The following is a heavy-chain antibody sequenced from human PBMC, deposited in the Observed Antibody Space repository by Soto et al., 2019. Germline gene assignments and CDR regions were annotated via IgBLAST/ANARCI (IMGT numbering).Heavy chain of an antibody. V-gene: IGHV4-34*01. Sequence: SETLSLTCAVYGGSFSGYYWSWIRQPPGKGLEWIGEINHSGSTNYNPSLKSRVTISVDTSKNQFSLKLSSVTAADTAVYYCARGGYDFWSGYYRAHPFYIWSQKTIVTVSS. D-gene: IGHD3-3*01. CDR2: INHSGST. CDR3: ARGGYDFWSGYYRAHPFYI. J-gene: IGHJ3*02. CDR1: GGSFSGYY.